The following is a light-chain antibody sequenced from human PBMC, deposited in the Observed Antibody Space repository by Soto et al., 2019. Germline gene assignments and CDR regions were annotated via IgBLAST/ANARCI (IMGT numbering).Light chain of an antibody. V-gene: IGKV3-20*01. CDR3: QQYGSSPPWT. CDR1: QSVSSSY. J-gene: IGKJ1*01. CDR2: GAS. Sequence: EIVLTQSPGTLSLSPGESATLSCRASQSVSSSYLAWYQQKPGQAPRLLIYGASSRATGIPDRFSGSGSGTDFTLTISRLEPVDFAVYYCQQYGSSPPWTFGQGTKVEIK.